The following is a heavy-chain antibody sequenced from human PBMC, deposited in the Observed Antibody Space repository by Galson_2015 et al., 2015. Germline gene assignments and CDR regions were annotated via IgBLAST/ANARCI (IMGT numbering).Heavy chain of an antibody. V-gene: IGHV3-53*01. J-gene: IGHJ6*03. CDR2: IYSGGST. D-gene: IGHD3-10*01. Sequence: SLRLSCAASGFTVSSNYMSWVRQAPGKGLEWVSVIYSGGSTYYADSVKGRFTISRDNSKNTLYLQMNSLRAEGTAVYYCARGQTYGSGSRYYYYYMDVWGKGTTVTVSS. CDR3: ARGQTYGSGSRYYYYYMDV. CDR1: GFTVSSNY.